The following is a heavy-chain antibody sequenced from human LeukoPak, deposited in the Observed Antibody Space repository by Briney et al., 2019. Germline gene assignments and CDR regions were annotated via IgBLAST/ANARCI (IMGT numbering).Heavy chain of an antibody. CDR3: ARDYWLNPVDTAMVTGDY. Sequence: GGSLRLSCAASGFTVSSNYVSWVRQAPGKGLEWVSVIYSGGSTYYADSVKGRFTISRDNSKNTLYLQMNSLRAEDTAVYYCARDYWLNPVDTAMVTGDYWGQGTLVTVSS. J-gene: IGHJ4*02. CDR2: IYSGGST. D-gene: IGHD5-18*01. CDR1: GFTVSSNY. V-gene: IGHV3-53*01.